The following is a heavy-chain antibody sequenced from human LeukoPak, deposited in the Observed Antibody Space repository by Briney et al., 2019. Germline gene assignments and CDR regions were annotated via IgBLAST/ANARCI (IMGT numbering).Heavy chain of an antibody. CDR3: AKVDTYYDILTDLESLDY. J-gene: IGHJ4*02. CDR1: GFPFSSYG. D-gene: IGHD3-9*01. CDR2: ISYGGSNK. V-gene: IGHV3-30*18. Sequence: PGGSQTLFCAASGFPFSSYGMHWVRQATGKGLEWVAFISYGGSNKYYAVSVEDRFTISRDNSKNTLYLQINSLRADDTAVYYCAKVDTYYDILTDLESLDYWGQGTLVTVSS.